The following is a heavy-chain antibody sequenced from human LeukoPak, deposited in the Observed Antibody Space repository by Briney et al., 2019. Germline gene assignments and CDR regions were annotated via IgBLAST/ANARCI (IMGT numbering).Heavy chain of an antibody. J-gene: IGHJ6*02. CDR1: GGSLSSYY. D-gene: IGHD3-22*01. CDR2: IYYSGST. V-gene: IGHV4-59*08. Sequence: SETLSLTCTVSGGSLSSYYWSWLRQPPGKGLEWIGYIYYSGSTNYNPSLKSRVTISVDTSKNQFSLKLSSVTAADTAVYYCARSRYYYDSSGYYGNYGMDVWGRGTTVTVSS. CDR3: ARSRYYYDSSGYYGNYGMDV.